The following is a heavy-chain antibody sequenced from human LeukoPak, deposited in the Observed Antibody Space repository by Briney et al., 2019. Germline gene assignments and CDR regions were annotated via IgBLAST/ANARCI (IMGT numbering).Heavy chain of an antibody. CDR2: IYYSGST. CDR1: GGSISSYY. Sequence: SETLSLTCTVSGGSISSYYWSWIRQPPGKGLERIGYIYYSGSTNYNPSLQSRVTISVDTSKNQFSLKLSSVTAADTAVYYCAVHRPGYCSGGSCYPGYFDYWGQGTLVTVSS. J-gene: IGHJ4*02. D-gene: IGHD2-15*01. CDR3: AVHRPGYCSGGSCYPGYFDY. V-gene: IGHV4-59*08.